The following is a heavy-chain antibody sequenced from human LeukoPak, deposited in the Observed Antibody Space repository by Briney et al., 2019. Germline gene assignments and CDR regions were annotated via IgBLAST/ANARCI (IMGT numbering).Heavy chain of an antibody. CDR3: ARDPYSGSYGADYYYYMDV. CDR2: IKQDGSGK. CDR1: GFTFSRYW. V-gene: IGHV3-7*01. J-gene: IGHJ6*03. Sequence: GGSLRLSCAASGFTFSRYWMSWVRQAPGKGLEWVANIKQDGSGKYYVDSVKGRFTISRDNAKNSLYLQMNSLRAEDTAVYYCARDPYSGSYGADYYYYMDVWGKGTTVTISS. D-gene: IGHD1-26*01.